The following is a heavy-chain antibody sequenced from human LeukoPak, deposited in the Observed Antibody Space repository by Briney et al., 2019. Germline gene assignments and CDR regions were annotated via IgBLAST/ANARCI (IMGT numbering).Heavy chain of an antibody. J-gene: IGHJ4*02. CDR1: GFTLSNYG. Sequence: GGSLRLSCAASGFTLSNYGMHWVRQAPGKGLEWVALIYYDGSNKYYADSVKGRFTISRDNSKNTLYLQMNSLRAEDTAMYYCANNFDYWGQGTLVTVSS. CDR2: IYYDGSNK. V-gene: IGHV3-33*06. CDR3: ANNFDY.